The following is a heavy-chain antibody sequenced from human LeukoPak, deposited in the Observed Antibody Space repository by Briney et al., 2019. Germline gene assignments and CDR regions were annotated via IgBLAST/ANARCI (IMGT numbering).Heavy chain of an antibody. Sequence: ASVKVSCKASGYTFTVYYMHWVRQAPGQGLEWMGWINPNSGGTNYAQKFQGRVTMTRDTSISTAYMELSRLRSDDTAVYYCARVRMAVDAFDIWGQGTMVTVSS. D-gene: IGHD5-24*01. V-gene: IGHV1-2*02. CDR1: GYTFTVYY. J-gene: IGHJ3*02. CDR3: ARVRMAVDAFDI. CDR2: INPNSGGT.